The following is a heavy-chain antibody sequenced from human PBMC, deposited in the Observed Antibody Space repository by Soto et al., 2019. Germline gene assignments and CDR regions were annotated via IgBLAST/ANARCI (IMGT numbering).Heavy chain of an antibody. D-gene: IGHD3-16*01. CDR1: GGTFSSYT. J-gene: IGHJ3*02. CDR3: AREGGNDAFDI. CDR2: IIPILGIA. V-gene: IGHV1-69*08. Sequence: QVQLVQSGAEVKKPGSSVKVSCKASGGTFSSYTISWVRQAPGQGLEWMGRIIPILGIANYAQKFQGRVTITADKSTSTAYMELSSLRSEDTAVYYCAREGGNDAFDIWGQRTMVTVSS.